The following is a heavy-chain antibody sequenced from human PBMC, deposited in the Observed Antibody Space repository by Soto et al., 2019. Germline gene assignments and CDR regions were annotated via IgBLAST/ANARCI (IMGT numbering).Heavy chain of an antibody. J-gene: IGHJ5*02. CDR3: ARQTVEPGITIFPEP. CDR2: IDPSDSYT. CDR1: GYSFTSYW. V-gene: IGHV5-10-1*01. D-gene: IGHD3-9*01. Sequence: PGESLKISCKGSGYSFTSYWISWVRQMPGKGLEWMGRIDPSDSYTNYSPSFQGHVTISADKSISTAYLQWSSLKASDTAMYYCARQTVEPGITIFPEPWGQGTLVTVSS.